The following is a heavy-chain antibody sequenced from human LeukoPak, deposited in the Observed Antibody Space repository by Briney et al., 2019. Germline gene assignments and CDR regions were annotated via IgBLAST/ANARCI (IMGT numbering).Heavy chain of an antibody. J-gene: IGHJ4*02. CDR2: INHSGST. CDR1: GGSISSSSYY. D-gene: IGHD3-16*02. CDR3: ARGRRMLYVWGSYRPREAPSSEAFDY. Sequence: KSSETLSLTCTVSGGSISSSSYYWGWIRQPPGKGLEWIGEINHSGSTNYNPSLKSRVTISVDTSKNQFSLKLSSVTAADTAVYYCARGRRMLYVWGSYRPREAPSSEAFDYWGQGTLVTVSS. V-gene: IGHV4-39*07.